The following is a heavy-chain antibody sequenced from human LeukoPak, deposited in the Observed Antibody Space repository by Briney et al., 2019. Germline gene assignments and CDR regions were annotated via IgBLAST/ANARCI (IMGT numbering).Heavy chain of an antibody. CDR3: ARWYDSSGFSPGGIDV. Sequence: GGSLRLSCYASEFSVSTNYMTWVRQAPGKGLEWVSVIYSGGTTYYAESVKGRFIISRDNSKNTLFLQMNSLRAEDAAVYFCARWYDSSGFSPGGIDVWGQGTMVAVSS. J-gene: IGHJ3*01. V-gene: IGHV3-66*01. D-gene: IGHD3-22*01. CDR1: EFSVSTNY. CDR2: IYSGGTT.